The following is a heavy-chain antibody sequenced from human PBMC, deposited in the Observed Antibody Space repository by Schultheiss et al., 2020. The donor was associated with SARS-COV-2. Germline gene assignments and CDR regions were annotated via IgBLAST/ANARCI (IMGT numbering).Heavy chain of an antibody. CDR2: IYYSGST. CDR1: GGSISSYY. V-gene: IGHV4-59*01. D-gene: IGHD2-15*01. Sequence: SETLSLTCTVSGGSISSYYWSWIRQPPGKGLEWIGYIYYSGSTNYNPSLKSRVTISVDTSKNQFSLKLSSVTAADTAVYYCARDSGVVAAMEIWGQGTMVTVSS. CDR3: ARDSGVVAAMEI. J-gene: IGHJ3*02.